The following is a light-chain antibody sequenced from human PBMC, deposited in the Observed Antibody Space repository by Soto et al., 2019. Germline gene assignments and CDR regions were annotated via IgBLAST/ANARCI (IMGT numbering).Light chain of an antibody. CDR3: QQYITYST. CDR2: DAS. J-gene: IGKJ5*01. Sequence: DIQIPRSPSTLSASVADRVTVSFRSSQSLRGWVAWYQQRPGKAPKALICDASTLASGVQSRFDGSGSGTEFTLTISSLQPDDFATYYCQQYITYSTFGQGTRLEIK. V-gene: IGKV1-5*01. CDR1: QSLRGW.